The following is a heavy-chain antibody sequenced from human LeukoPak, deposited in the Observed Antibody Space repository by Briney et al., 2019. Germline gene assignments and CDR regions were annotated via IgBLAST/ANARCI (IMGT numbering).Heavy chain of an antibody. CDR3: ARHLGDFSNAYSDY. CDR1: GGSISSYY. V-gene: IGHV4-59*08. D-gene: IGHD4-17*01. Sequence: SETLSLTCTVSGGSISSYYWSWIRQPPGKGLEWIGYIYYSGSTNYNPSLKSRVTISVDTSKNQFSLKLSSVTAADTAVYYCARHLGDFSNAYSDYWGQGTLVTVSS. CDR2: IYYSGST. J-gene: IGHJ4*02.